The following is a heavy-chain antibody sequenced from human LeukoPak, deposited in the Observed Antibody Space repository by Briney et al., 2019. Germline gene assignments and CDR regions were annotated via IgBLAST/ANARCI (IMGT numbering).Heavy chain of an antibody. CDR2: ISWNSGSI. D-gene: IGHD4-11*01. V-gene: IGHV3-9*01. Sequence: PGGSLRLSCAASGFTFDDYAMHWVRQAPGKGLEWVSGISWNSGSIGYADSVKGRFTISRDNAKNSLYLQMNSLRAEDTAVYYCARDTDYSNYWGQGTLVTVSS. CDR3: ARDTDYSNY. J-gene: IGHJ4*02. CDR1: GFTFDDYA.